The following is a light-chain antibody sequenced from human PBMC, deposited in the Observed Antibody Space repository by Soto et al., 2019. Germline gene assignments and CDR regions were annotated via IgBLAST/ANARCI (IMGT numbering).Light chain of an antibody. CDR3: NSFTTSSTLL. CDR1: DSDIGAYNY. CDR2: EVT. Sequence: QSVLTQPASVSGFPGQSITISCTGTDSDIGAYNYVSWYQHHPGKAPTLLIHEVTNRPSGVSRRFSGSKSGNTASLTISGFRAEDEADYYCNSFTTSSTLLFGGGTKLTVL. J-gene: IGLJ2*01. V-gene: IGLV2-14*01.